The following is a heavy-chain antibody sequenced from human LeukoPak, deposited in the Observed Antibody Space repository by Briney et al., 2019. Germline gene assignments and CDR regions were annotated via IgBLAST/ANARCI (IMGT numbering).Heavy chain of an antibody. CDR1: GITFSNTW. D-gene: IGHD3-16*01. J-gene: IGHJ5*02. CDR2: IISKTEGGTR. V-gene: IGHV3-15*01. Sequence: PGGSLRLSCAASGITFSNTWMSWVRQAPGKGLEWVGRIISKTEGGTRDYAASVKGRFTVSRDDSRNVLYLQMNSLRTDDTAVYYCTTDRGGAYHRWGQGALVTVSS. CDR3: TTDRGGAYHR.